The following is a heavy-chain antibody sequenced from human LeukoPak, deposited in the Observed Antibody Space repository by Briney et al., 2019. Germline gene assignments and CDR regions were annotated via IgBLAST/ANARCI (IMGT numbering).Heavy chain of an antibody. CDR1: GGSISSYY. J-gene: IGHJ4*02. CDR2: IYYSGST. D-gene: IGHD4-23*01. CDR3: ARDHGGGDPFDY. V-gene: IGHV4-59*01. Sequence: PSETLSLTCTVSGGSISSYYWSWIRQPPGKGLEWIGYIYYSGSTNYNPSLKSRVTISVDTSKDQFSLKLSSVTAADTAVYYCARDHGGGDPFDYWGQGTLVTVSS.